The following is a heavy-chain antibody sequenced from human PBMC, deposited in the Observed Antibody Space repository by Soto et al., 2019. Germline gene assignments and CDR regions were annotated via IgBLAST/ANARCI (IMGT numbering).Heavy chain of an antibody. D-gene: IGHD1-26*01. J-gene: IGHJ4*02. CDR3: AKDSTSGSYHPYYFDY. V-gene: IGHV3-30*18. CDR1: GFTFSSYG. Sequence: QVQLVESGGGVVQPVRSLRLSCAASGFTFSSYGMHWVRQAPGKGLEWVAVISYDGSNKYYADSVKGRFTISRDNSKNTLYLQMNSLRAEDTAVYYCAKDSTSGSYHPYYFDYWGQGTLVTVSS. CDR2: ISYDGSNK.